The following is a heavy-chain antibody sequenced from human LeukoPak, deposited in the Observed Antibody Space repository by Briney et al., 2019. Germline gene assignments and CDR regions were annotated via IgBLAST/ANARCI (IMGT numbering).Heavy chain of an antibody. D-gene: IGHD3-9*01. CDR1: GGSISSYY. CDR2: LSKSGNT. V-gene: IGHV4-59*01. Sequence: SETLSLTCTVSGGSISSYYWSWIPLPPGKGLEWIGYLSKSGNTNYSPSLKSRVTIFGDTSKNQFFLKLSSVTAADTAMYYCARARYVNSFYAFDIWGQGTLVTVSS. CDR3: ARARYVNSFYAFDI. J-gene: IGHJ3*02.